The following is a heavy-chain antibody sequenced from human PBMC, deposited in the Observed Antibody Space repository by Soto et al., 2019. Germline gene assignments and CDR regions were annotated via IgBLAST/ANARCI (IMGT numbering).Heavy chain of an antibody. CDR3: ARKDDYGDYDPGGY. CDR1: GFSFSSYG. Sequence: ESGGGVVQPGRSLRLSCAASGFSFSSYGMHWVRQAPGKGLEWLAVIWYDGSKKYYADSVKGRFTVSRDNSENTLYLQMNSLTAEDTAVYYCARKDDYGDYDPGGYWGQGTLVIVSS. V-gene: IGHV3-33*01. D-gene: IGHD4-17*01. CDR2: IWYDGSKK. J-gene: IGHJ4*02.